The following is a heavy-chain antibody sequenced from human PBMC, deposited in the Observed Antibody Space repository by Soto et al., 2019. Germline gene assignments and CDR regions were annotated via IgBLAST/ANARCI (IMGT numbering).Heavy chain of an antibody. Sequence: QVQLVQSGAEVKKPGSSVKVSCKASGGTFSSYAISWVRQAPGQGLEWMGGIIPIFGTPNYAQKFQGRVKITADESTSTAYMALSSLRSEDTAGYYSAREMAGFAIVVVPAAQRPPVTPMDVWGKATTVTVSS. J-gene: IGHJ6*04. CDR3: AREMAGFAIVVVPAAQRPPVTPMDV. D-gene: IGHD2-2*01. V-gene: IGHV1-69*01. CDR2: IIPIFGTP. CDR1: GGTFSSYA.